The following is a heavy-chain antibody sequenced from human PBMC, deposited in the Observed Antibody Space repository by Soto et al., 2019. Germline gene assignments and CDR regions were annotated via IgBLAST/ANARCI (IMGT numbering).Heavy chain of an antibody. CDR1: GFTFSSYS. V-gene: IGHV3-21*01. J-gene: IGHJ6*03. Sequence: GGSLRLSCAASGFTFSSYSMNWVRQAPGKGLEWVSSISSSSSYIYYADSVKGRFTISRDNAKNSLYLQMNSLRAEDTAVYYCARDSPGRYSGYLSDYYYMDVWGKGTTVTVSS. CDR2: ISSSSSYI. D-gene: IGHD5-12*01. CDR3: ARDSPGRYSGYLSDYYYMDV.